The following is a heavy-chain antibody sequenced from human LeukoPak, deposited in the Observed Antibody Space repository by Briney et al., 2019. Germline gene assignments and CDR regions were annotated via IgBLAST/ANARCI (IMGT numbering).Heavy chain of an antibody. D-gene: IGHD2-15*01. CDR3: ARDKDANGAFDI. J-gene: IGHJ3*02. Sequence: ASVKVSCKASGYTFTSYGISWVRQAPGHGLEWMGWISAYNGNTNYAQKLQGRVTMTTDTSTSTAYMELRSLRSDDTAVYYCARDKDANGAFDIWGQGTMVTVSS. V-gene: IGHV1-18*01. CDR2: ISAYNGNT. CDR1: GYTFTSYG.